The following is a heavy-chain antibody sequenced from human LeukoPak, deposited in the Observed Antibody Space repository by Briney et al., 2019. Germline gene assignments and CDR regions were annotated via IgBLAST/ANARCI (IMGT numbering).Heavy chain of an antibody. D-gene: IGHD2-21*02. V-gene: IGHV3-30*18. CDR1: GFTFSSYG. CDR3: AKDFRVTVYYYYGMDV. Sequence: GGSLRPSCAASGFTFSSYGMHWVRQAPGKGLEWVAVISYDGSNKYYADSVKGRFTISRDNSKNTLYLQMNSLRAEDTAVYYCAKDFRVTVYYYYGMDVWGQGTTVTVSS. CDR2: ISYDGSNK. J-gene: IGHJ6*02.